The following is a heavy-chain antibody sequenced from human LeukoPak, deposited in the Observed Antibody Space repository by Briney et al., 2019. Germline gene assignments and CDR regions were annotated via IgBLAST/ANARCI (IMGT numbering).Heavy chain of an antibody. D-gene: IGHD2/OR15-2a*01. CDR2: ISWDGGST. J-gene: IGHJ6*02. V-gene: IGHV3-43*01. CDR3: AKDIFPRARYYYGMDV. Sequence: GGSLRLSCAASGFTFSSYGMHWVRQAPGMGLEWVSLISWDGGSTYYADSVNGRFTISRDNSKNSLYLQMNSLRTEDTALYYCAKDIFPRARYYYGMDVWGQGTTVTVSS. CDR1: GFTFSSYG.